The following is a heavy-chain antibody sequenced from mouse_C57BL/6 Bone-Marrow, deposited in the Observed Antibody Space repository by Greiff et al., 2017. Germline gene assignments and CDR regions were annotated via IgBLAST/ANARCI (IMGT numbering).Heavy chain of an antibody. CDR3: ARGFITTGVYH. D-gene: IGHD1-2*01. CDR1: GYTFTSYW. Sequence: QVQLQQPGAELVMPGASVKLSCKASGYTFTSYWMHWVKQRPGQGLEWIGEIDPSDSYTNYNPKFKGKSTLTVDKSSSTAYMQLSSLTSEDSAVYYWARGFITTGVYHWGQGTTLTVSS. CDR2: IDPSDSYT. V-gene: IGHV1-69*01. J-gene: IGHJ2*01.